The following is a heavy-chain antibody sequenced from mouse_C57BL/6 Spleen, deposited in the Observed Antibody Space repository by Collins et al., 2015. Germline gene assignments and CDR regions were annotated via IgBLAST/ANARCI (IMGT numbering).Heavy chain of an antibody. CDR1: GFSLTSYG. V-gene: IGHV2-2*01. CDR3: ARRLGNYYAMDY. J-gene: IGHJ4*01. D-gene: IGHD4-1*01. Sequence: QVQLKQSGPGLVQPSQSLSITCTVSGFSLTSYGVHWVRQSPGKGLEWLGVIWSGGSTDYNAAFISRLSISKDNSKSQVFFKMNSPQADDTAIYYCARRLGNYYAMDYWGQGTSVTVSS. CDR2: IWSGGST.